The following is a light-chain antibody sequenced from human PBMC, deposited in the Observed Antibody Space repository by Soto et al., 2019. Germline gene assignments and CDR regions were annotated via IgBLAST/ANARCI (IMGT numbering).Light chain of an antibody. J-gene: IGKJ4*01. CDR2: AAS. Sequence: DIQMTQSPSSVSASVGDRVTITCRASQGVSSWLAWYQQQPGKAPQLLISAASNLQSGVPSRFSGSESGTDFTLTITSLQPEDFATYYCQQANSFPPTFGGGTKVEIK. CDR1: QGVSSW. CDR3: QQANSFPPT. V-gene: IGKV1D-12*01.